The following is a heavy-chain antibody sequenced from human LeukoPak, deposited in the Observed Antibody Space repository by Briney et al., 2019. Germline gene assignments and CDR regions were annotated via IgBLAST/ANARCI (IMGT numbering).Heavy chain of an antibody. Sequence: ASVKVSCKASGYTFTGYYMHWVRQAPGQGLEWMGWINPNSGGTNYAQKFQGRVTMTRDTSISTAYTELSRLRSDDTAVYYCARDLGGYSGYDYGYWGQGTLVTVSS. D-gene: IGHD5-12*01. V-gene: IGHV1-2*02. CDR3: ARDLGGYSGYDYGY. CDR1: GYTFTGYY. J-gene: IGHJ4*02. CDR2: INPNSGGT.